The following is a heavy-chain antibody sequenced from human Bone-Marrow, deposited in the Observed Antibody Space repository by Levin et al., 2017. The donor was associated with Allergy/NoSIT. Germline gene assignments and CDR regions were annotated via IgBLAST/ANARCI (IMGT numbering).Heavy chain of an antibody. CDR1: GGSISSSSYY. CDR2: IYYSGST. CDR3: ARQGYYGSESGY. V-gene: IGHV4-39*01. D-gene: IGHD3-10*01. J-gene: IGHJ4*02. Sequence: PSETLSLTCTVSGGSISSSSYYWGWIRQPPGKGLEWIGSIYYSGSTYYNPSLKSRVTISVDTSKNQFSLKLSSVTAADTAVYYCARQGYYGSESGYWGQGTLVTVSS.